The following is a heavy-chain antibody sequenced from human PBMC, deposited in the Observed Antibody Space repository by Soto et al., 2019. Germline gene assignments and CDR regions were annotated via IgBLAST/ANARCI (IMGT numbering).Heavy chain of an antibody. CDR1: GFTFSSYS. J-gene: IGHJ3*01. V-gene: IGHV3-48*01. CDR3: ARDQLYYNDISGRPLNAFDV. CDR2: IGIGSSTK. D-gene: IGHD3-22*01. Sequence: GSLRLSCAASGFTFSSYSMNWVRQAPGKGLEWVSYIGIGSSTKYYADSVKGRFTISRDNAKNSLYLQMNSLRAEDTAVYYYARDQLYYNDISGRPLNAFDVWGQGTMVTVSS.